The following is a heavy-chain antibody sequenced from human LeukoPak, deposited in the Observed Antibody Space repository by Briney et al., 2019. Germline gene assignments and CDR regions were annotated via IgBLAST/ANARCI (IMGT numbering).Heavy chain of an antibody. CDR1: GFTFSSYA. CDR2: ISYDGSNK. Sequence: PGRSLRLSCAASGFTFSSYAMHWVRQAPGKGLEWVAVISYDGSNKYYADSVKGRFNISRDNSKNTLYLQMNSLRAEDTAVYYCARDFIVVVPAAIGRYYYYYYGMDVWGQGTTVTVSS. CDR3: ARDFIVVVPAAIGRYYYYYYGMDV. J-gene: IGHJ6*02. V-gene: IGHV3-30-3*01. D-gene: IGHD2-2*02.